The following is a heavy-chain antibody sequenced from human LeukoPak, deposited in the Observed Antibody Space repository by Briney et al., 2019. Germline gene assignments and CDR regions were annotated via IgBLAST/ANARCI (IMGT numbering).Heavy chain of an antibody. CDR3: ARDPSLVGYSSDYYDSSGYYL. D-gene: IGHD3-22*01. V-gene: IGHV3-48*01. Sequence: GGSLRLSCAASGFTFSSYSMNWVRQAPGKGLEWISYFSTSSGTISYADSVKGRFTISRDNAKNSLYLQMNSLRAEDTAVYYCARDPSLVGYSSDYYDSSGYYLGGQGTLVTVSS. J-gene: IGHJ4*02. CDR2: FSTSSGTI. CDR1: GFTFSSYS.